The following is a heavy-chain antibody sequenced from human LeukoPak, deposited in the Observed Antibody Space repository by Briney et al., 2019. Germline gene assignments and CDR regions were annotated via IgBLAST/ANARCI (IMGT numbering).Heavy chain of an antibody. J-gene: IGHJ4*02. CDR2: INPDGSQK. CDR3: AKLLGTATTYDS. D-gene: IGHD5-24*01. Sequence: GGSLTLSCEASGFTFSGNWMSWIRQAPGKGLEWVASINPDGSQKLYVDSVKGRFTISRDNTKGSLYLQMNSLGAEDTAMYYCAKLLGTATTYDSWGQGTRVTVSS. CDR1: GFTFSGNW. V-gene: IGHV3-7*01.